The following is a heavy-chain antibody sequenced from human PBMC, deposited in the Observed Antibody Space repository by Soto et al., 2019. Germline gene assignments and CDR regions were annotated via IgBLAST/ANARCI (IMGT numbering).Heavy chain of an antibody. Sequence: QVQLVQSGAEEKKPGASVKVSCKASGYTFTSYAMHWVRQAPGQWLEWMGWINAGNGNTKYSQKFQGRVTITRDTSASTAYMELSSLRSEDTAVYYCARGIAPYYFDYWGQGTLVTVSS. J-gene: IGHJ4*02. D-gene: IGHD6-13*01. CDR2: INAGNGNT. V-gene: IGHV1-3*05. CDR3: ARGIAPYYFDY. CDR1: GYTFTSYA.